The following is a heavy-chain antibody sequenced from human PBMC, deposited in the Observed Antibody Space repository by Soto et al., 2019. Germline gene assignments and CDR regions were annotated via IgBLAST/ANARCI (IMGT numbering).Heavy chain of an antibody. V-gene: IGHV3-30*18. CDR3: AKGITGEDFDY. Sequence: GGSLRLSCAASGFTFNAYAMHWVRQAPGKGLEWVAVTSYDGSNKYYADSVKGRFTISRDDSKNTLYLQMNSLRAEDTALFYCAKGITGEDFDYWGQGTLVTVSS. CDR1: GFTFNAYA. J-gene: IGHJ4*02. CDR2: TSYDGSNK. D-gene: IGHD1-20*01.